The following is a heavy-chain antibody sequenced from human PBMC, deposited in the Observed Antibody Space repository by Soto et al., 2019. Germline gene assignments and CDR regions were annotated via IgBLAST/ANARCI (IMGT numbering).Heavy chain of an antibody. CDR2: IRYTNAAI. Sequence: GGSLRLSCAASGFTFSSYTMNWVRQAPGKGLEWVASIRYTNAAIHYADSVKGRFTISRDNAKDSLFLQMNNLRAEDTAVYFCAKGGGYCSGATCSENYGFDVWGQGTTVTAP. V-gene: IGHV3-21*01. CDR1: GFTFSSYT. D-gene: IGHD2-15*01. CDR3: AKGGGYCSGATCSENYGFDV. J-gene: IGHJ6*02.